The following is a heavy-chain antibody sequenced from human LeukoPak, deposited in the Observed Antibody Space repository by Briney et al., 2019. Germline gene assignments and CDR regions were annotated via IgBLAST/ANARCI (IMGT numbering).Heavy chain of an antibody. V-gene: IGHV1-18*04. D-gene: IGHD6-25*01. J-gene: IGHJ6*02. Sequence: ASVKVSCKASGYTFTGYYMHWVRQAPGQGLEWMGWISAYNGNTNYAQKLQGRVTMTTDTSTSTAYMELRSLRSDDTAVYYCARELAALYYYGMDVWGQGTTVTVSS. CDR1: GYTFTGYY. CDR2: ISAYNGNT. CDR3: ARELAALYYYGMDV.